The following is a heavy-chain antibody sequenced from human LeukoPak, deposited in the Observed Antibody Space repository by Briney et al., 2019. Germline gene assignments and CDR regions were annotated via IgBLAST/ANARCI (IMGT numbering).Heavy chain of an antibody. Sequence: SETLSLTCTVSGGSISSSSYYWGWIRQPPGKGLEWIGSIYYSGSTYYNPSLKSRVTISVDTSKNQFSLKLSSVTAADTAVYYCARSPALDYWGQGTLVTVSS. CDR3: ARSPALDY. J-gene: IGHJ4*02. D-gene: IGHD2-2*01. V-gene: IGHV4-39*01. CDR1: GGSISSSSYY. CDR2: IYYSGST.